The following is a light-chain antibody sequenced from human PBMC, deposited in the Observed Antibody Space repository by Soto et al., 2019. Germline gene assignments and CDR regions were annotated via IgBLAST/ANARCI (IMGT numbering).Light chain of an antibody. CDR1: SSDVGYYDY. V-gene: IGLV2-8*01. J-gene: IGLJ1*01. Sequence: SALTQPPSASGFPGQSVTISCTGTSSDVGYYDYVSWYQQHPGKAPKLVIYEVTKRPSGVPDRVSAPKSGNTASLTVSGLRAEDEADYYCSSYAGSNNVVCGRGTKVTVL. CDR2: EVT. CDR3: SSYAGSNNVV.